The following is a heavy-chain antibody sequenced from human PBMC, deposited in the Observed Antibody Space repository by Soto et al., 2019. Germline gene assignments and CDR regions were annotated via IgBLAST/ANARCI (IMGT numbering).Heavy chain of an antibody. Sequence: PSETLSLTCTVSGGSISSGDYYWSGIRQPPGKGLEWIGYIYYSGSTNYNPSLKSRVTISVDTSKNQFSLKLSSVTAADTAVYYCARDLEVAGTTYYYGMDVWGQGTTVTVSS. J-gene: IGHJ6*02. V-gene: IGHV4-61*08. CDR1: GGSISSGDYY. D-gene: IGHD6-19*01. CDR3: ARDLEVAGTTYYYGMDV. CDR2: IYYSGST.